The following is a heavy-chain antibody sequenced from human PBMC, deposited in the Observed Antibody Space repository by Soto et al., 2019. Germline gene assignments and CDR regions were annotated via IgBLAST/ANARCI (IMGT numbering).Heavy chain of an antibody. D-gene: IGHD3-3*02. CDR3: ARLLDEFRAQNNYYYYMDV. CDR2: IYPGDSDT. Sequence: GESLKISCKGSGYSFTSYWIGWVRQMPGKGLEWMGIIYPGDSDTRYSPSFQGQVTISADKSISTAYLQWSSLKASDTAVYYCARLLDEFRAQNNYYYYMDVWGKGTTVTVSS. V-gene: IGHV5-51*01. J-gene: IGHJ6*03. CDR1: GYSFTSYW.